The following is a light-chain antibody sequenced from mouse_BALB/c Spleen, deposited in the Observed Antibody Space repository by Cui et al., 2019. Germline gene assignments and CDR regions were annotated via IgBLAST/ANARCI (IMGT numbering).Light chain of an antibody. Sequence: DIQMTQSPSPLSASLGGKVTITCKAKQDIDKYIGWYQHRPEKSPRLLIHYTSTLQPGMPSRCSGSGSEGDYSFSISNLEPEDIATYYCLQYVNLLLTFGAGTKLELK. CDR2: YTS. V-gene: IGKV19-93*01. J-gene: IGKJ5*01. CDR3: LQYVNLLLT. CDR1: QDIDKY.